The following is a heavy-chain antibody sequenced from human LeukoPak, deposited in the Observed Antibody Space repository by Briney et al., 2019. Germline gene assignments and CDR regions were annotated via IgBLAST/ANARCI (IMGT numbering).Heavy chain of an antibody. V-gene: IGHV3-74*01. D-gene: IGHD3-3*01. CDR2: INTDGSST. CDR1: GFTFSSYW. J-gene: IGHJ4*02. Sequence: GGSLRLSCAAAGFTFSSYWMHWVRQAPGKGLVWVSRINTDGSSTIYADSVKGRFTISRDNAKNTLYLQMNSLRAEDTAVYACARGNEWSFDYWAQGALVTVSS. CDR3: ARGNEWSFDY.